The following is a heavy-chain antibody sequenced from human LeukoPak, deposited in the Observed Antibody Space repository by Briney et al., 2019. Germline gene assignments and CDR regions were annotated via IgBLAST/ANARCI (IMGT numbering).Heavy chain of an antibody. CDR2: ISSSSSYI. CDR3: ARERTTIVSGTTIGAY. CDR1: GFTFSSYS. J-gene: IGHJ4*02. Sequence: MSGGSLRLSCAASGFTFSSYSMNWVRQAPGKGLEWVSSISSSSSYIYYADSVKGRFTISRDNAKNSLYLQMNSLRADDTAVYYCARERTTIVSGTTIGAYWGQGTLVTVSS. D-gene: IGHD2/OR15-2a*01. V-gene: IGHV3-21*01.